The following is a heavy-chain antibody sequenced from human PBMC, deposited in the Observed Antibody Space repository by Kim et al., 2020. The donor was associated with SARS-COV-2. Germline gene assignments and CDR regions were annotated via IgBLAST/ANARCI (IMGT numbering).Heavy chain of an antibody. D-gene: IGHD6-13*01. V-gene: IGHV4-38-2*02. Sequence: SETLSLTCTVSGYSISSGYYWGWIRQPPGKGLEWIGSIYHSGSTYYNPSLKSRVTISVDTSKNQFSLKLSSVTAADTAVYYCARGAAAGNFWFDPWGQGTLVTVSS. CDR2: IYHSGST. CDR3: ARGAAAGNFWFDP. J-gene: IGHJ5*02. CDR1: GYSISSGYY.